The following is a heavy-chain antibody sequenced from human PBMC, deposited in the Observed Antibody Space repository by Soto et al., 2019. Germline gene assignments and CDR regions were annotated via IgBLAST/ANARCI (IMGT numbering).Heavy chain of an antibody. J-gene: IGHJ6*02. V-gene: IGHV4-59*01. D-gene: IGHD6-13*01. Sequence: PSETLSLTCTVSGGSISSYYWSWIRQPPGKGLEWIGYIYYSGSTNYNPSLKSRVTISVDTSKNQFSLKLSSVTAADTAVYYCASTAADTYYYYGMDVWGQGTTVTVSS. CDR2: IYYSGST. CDR3: ASTAADTYYYYGMDV. CDR1: GGSISSYY.